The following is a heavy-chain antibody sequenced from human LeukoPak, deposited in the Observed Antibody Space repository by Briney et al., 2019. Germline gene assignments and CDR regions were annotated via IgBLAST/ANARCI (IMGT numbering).Heavy chain of an antibody. D-gene: IGHD6-19*01. CDR2: INRDGDEK. V-gene: IGHV3-7*03. CDR3: ASSGDSGWYYDYYYGMDV. CDR1: GFTFTNDY. Sequence: GGSLRLSCVVSGFTFTNDYMSWVRQAPGKGLEWVAFINRDGDEKHYVDSVKGRFTISRDNSKNTLYLQMNSLRAEDTAVYYCASSGDSGWYYDYYYGMDVWGQGTTVTVSS. J-gene: IGHJ6*02.